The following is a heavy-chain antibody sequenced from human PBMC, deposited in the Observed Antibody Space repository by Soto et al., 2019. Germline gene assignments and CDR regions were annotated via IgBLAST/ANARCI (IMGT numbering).Heavy chain of an antibody. Sequence: GGSLRLSCAASGFTFSGSAMHWVRQASGKGLEWFGRIRSKANSYATAYAASVKGRFTISRDDSKNTAYLQMNSLKTEDTAVYYCTRPSYGDYDAFDIWGQGTMVTVSS. CDR2: IRSKANSYAT. J-gene: IGHJ3*02. D-gene: IGHD4-17*01. V-gene: IGHV3-73*01. CDR3: TRPSYGDYDAFDI. CDR1: GFTFSGSA.